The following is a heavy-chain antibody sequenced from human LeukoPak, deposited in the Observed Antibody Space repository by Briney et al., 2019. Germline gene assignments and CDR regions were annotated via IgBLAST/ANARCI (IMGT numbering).Heavy chain of an antibody. CDR2: TSSSSSSI. CDR3: ASYDGFTQDRGDY. CDR1: GFSFSSFE. Sequence: GGSLRLSCAASGFSFSSFEMNWVRQAPGKGLEWVSKTSSSSSSISYADSVKGRFTVSRDNAKNSLYLQMNSLRAEDTAVYYCASYDGFTQDRGDYWGQGTLVTVSS. D-gene: IGHD3-16*01. V-gene: IGHV3-48*03. J-gene: IGHJ4*02.